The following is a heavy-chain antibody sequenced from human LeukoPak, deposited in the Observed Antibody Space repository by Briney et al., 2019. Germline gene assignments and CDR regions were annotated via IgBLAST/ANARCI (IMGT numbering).Heavy chain of an antibody. CDR2: ISSSGNYI. CDR1: GFTFTSYS. CDR3: ARALIFGVVIIRRFDP. J-gene: IGHJ5*02. D-gene: IGHD3-3*01. V-gene: IGHV3-21*01. Sequence: GGSLRLSCAASGFTFTSYSMNWVRQAPGKGLEWVSSISSSGNYIYYADSVKGRFTISRDNARNSLYLQMNSLRAEDTAVYYCARALIFGVVIIRRFDPWGQGTLVTVSS.